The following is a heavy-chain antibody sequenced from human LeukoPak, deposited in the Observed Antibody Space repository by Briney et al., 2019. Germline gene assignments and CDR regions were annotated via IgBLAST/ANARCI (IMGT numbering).Heavy chain of an antibody. CDR2: INYSGST. D-gene: IGHD6-19*01. CDR3: ARVGYSSGWYNWFDP. V-gene: IGHV4-59*01. Sequence: SETLSLTCTVSGGSISSDYWSWIRQPPGKGLEWIGYINYSGSTNYNPSLKSRVTISVDTSKNQFSLKLSSVTAADTAVYYCARVGYSSGWYNWFDPWGQGTLVTVSS. J-gene: IGHJ5*02. CDR1: GGSISSDY.